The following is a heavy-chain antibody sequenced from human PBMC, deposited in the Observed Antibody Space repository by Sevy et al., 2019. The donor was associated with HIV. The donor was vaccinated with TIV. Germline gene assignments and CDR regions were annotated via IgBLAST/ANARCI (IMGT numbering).Heavy chain of an antibody. D-gene: IGHD3-10*01. CDR1: GYSFTGYY. Sequence: ASVKVSCKASGYSFTGYYIHWVRQAPGQGLEWMGWVDPNGGGTNYAQTFQGRVTMTRDTSISTAYMDLTRLRSDDTAVYYCSRSVFGSGTYLNDYWGQGTLVIVSS. CDR3: SRSVFGSGTYLNDY. CDR2: VDPNGGGT. V-gene: IGHV1-2*02. J-gene: IGHJ4*02.